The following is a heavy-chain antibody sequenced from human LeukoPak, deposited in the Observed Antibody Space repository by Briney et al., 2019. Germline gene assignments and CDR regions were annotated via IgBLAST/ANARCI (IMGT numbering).Heavy chain of an antibody. CDR3: ARDRAPGYSYGLYFDY. J-gene: IGHJ4*02. Sequence: PGGSLRLSCAASGFTFSNYAMSWVRQPPGKGLEWIGEINHSGSTNYNPSLKSRVTISVDTSKNQFSLKLSSVTAADTAVYYCARDRAPGYSYGLYFDYWGQGTLVTVSS. CDR1: GFTFSNYA. CDR2: INHSGST. V-gene: IGHV4-34*01. D-gene: IGHD5-18*01.